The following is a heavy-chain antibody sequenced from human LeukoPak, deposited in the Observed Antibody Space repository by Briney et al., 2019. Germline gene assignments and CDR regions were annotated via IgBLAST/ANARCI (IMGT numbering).Heavy chain of an antibody. D-gene: IGHD3-22*01. CDR3: ARNLNFHYYDSSGYNNAEYFQH. J-gene: IGHJ1*01. CDR2: ISSSGSTI. CDR1: GFTFSDYY. Sequence: AGGSLRLSCAASGFTFSDYYMSWIRQAPGKGLEWVSYISSSGSTIYYADSVKGRFTISRDNAKNSLYLQMNSLRAEDTAVYYCARNLNFHYYDSSGYNNAEYFQHWGQGTLVTVSS. V-gene: IGHV3-11*04.